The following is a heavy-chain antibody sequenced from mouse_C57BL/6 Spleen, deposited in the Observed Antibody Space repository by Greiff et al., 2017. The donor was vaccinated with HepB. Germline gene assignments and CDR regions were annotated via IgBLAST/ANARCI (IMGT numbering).Heavy chain of an antibody. J-gene: IGHJ2*01. V-gene: IGHV1-20*01. Sequence: VQLKESGPELVKPGDSVKISCKASGYSFTGYFMNWVMQSHGKSLEWIGRINPYNGDTFYNQKFKGKATLTVDKSSSTAHMELRSLTSEDSAVYYCARGDYDYDFGFDYWGQGTTLTVSS. CDR3: ARGDYDYDFGFDY. CDR2: INPYNGDT. CDR1: GYSFTGYF. D-gene: IGHD2-4*01.